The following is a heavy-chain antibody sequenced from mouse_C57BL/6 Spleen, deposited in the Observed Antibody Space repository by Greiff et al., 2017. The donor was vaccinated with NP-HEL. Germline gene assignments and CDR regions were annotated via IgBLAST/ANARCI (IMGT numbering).Heavy chain of an antibody. D-gene: IGHD2-1*01. J-gene: IGHJ4*01. CDR3: ALYGNYAMDY. V-gene: IGHV1-80*01. CDR1: GYAFSSYW. CDR2: IYPGDGDT. Sequence: QVQLQQSGAELVKPGASVKISCKASGYAFSSYWMNWVKQRLGKGLEWIGQIYPGDGDTNYNGKFKGKATLTADKSSSTAYMQLSSLTSEDSAVYFCALYGNYAMDYWGQGTSVTVSS.